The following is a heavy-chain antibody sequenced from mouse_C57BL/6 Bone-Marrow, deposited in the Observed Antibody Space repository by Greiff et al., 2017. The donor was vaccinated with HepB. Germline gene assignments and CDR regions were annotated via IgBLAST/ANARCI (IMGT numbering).Heavy chain of an antibody. V-gene: IGHV1-15*01. CDR2: IDPETGGT. J-gene: IGHJ3*01. CDR1: GYTFTDYE. D-gene: IGHD2-3*01. CDR3: TRSDDGYYRYWFAY. Sequence: VHLVESGAELVRPGASVTLSCKASGYTFTDYEMHWVKQTPVHGLEWIGAIDPETGGTAYNQKFKGKAILTAEKSSSTAYMELRSLPSEDSAVYYCTRSDDGYYRYWFAYWGQGTLVTVSA.